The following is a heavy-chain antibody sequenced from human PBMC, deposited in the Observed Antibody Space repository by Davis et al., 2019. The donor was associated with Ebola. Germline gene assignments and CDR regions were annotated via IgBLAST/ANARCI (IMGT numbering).Heavy chain of an antibody. J-gene: IGHJ6*03. CDR3: ARVSTSSGNFYYYMDV. V-gene: IGHV3-21*01. Sequence: GESLKISCAASGFTFSSYSLNWVRQAPGKGLEWVSSTRSSSDYIYYADSVKGRFTISKDNAKKSLYLQMNSLRAEDTAVYYCARVSTSSGNFYYYMDVWGKGTTVTVSS. CDR1: GFTFSSYS. D-gene: IGHD6-6*01. CDR2: TRSSSDYI.